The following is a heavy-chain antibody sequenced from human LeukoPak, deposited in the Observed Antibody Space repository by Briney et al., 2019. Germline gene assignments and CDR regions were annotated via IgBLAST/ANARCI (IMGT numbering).Heavy chain of an antibody. D-gene: IGHD1-26*01. CDR1: GYTFTSYG. J-gene: IGHJ4*02. CDR2: ISAYNGNT. Sequence: ASVKVSCKASGYTFTSYGISWVRQAPGQGLEWMGWISAYNGNTNYAQKLQGRVTMTTDTSTSTAYMELRSLRSDDTAVYYCARVGLNPSDYYSGRYQDYWGQGTLVTVSS. CDR3: ARVGLNPSDYYSGRYQDY. V-gene: IGHV1-18*01.